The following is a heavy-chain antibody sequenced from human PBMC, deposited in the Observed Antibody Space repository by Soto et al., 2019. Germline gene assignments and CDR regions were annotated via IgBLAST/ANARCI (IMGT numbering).Heavy chain of an antibody. V-gene: IGHV4-34*01. CDR2: INHSGST. Sequence: SETLSLTCAVYGGSFSGYYWNWIRQPPGKGLEWIGEINHSGSTNYNPSLKSRVTISLDTSKNQFSLKLSSVTAADTAVYYCARDAWDEGWNWFDPWGQGTLVTVSS. J-gene: IGHJ5*02. D-gene: IGHD6-19*01. CDR1: GGSFSGYY. CDR3: ARDAWDEGWNWFDP.